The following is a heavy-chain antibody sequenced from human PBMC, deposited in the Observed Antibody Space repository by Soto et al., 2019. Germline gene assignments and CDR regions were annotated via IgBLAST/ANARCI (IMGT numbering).Heavy chain of an antibody. V-gene: IGHV3-23*01. D-gene: IGHD5-18*01. CDR2: VRAGGGTT. J-gene: IGHJ3*02. Sequence: PGGSLRLSCGASGFAFSTYAMSLIRQALGKGLEWVSAVRAGGGTTYYAEAVKGRFINSGDNSIDPLYLQMNSLRTEDTAVYYCAHPRGYGVFDAYDIWGLGAMVTVSS. CDR3: AHPRGYGVFDAYDI. CDR1: GFAFSTYA.